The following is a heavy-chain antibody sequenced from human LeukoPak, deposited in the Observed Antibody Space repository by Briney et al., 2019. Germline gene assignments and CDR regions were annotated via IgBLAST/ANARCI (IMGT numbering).Heavy chain of an antibody. J-gene: IGHJ4*02. CDR2: IYYSGST. D-gene: IGHD2-8*02. Sequence: SETLSLTCTVSGGSISSSSYYWGWIRQPPGKGLEWIGSIYYSGSTYYNPSLKSRVTISVDTSKNQFSLKLSSVTAADTAVYYCARGGQDVPWSEVHYFDYWGQGTLVTVSS. CDR3: ARGGQDVPWSEVHYFDY. CDR1: GGSISSSSYY. V-gene: IGHV4-39*07.